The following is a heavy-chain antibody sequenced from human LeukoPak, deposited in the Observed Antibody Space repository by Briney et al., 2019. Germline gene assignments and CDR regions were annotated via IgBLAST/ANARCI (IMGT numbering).Heavy chain of an antibody. CDR2: INHSGST. Sequence: SETLSLTCAVYGGSFSGYYWSWIRQPPGKGLEWIGEINHSGSTNYNPSLKSRVTISVDTSKNQFSLELSSVTAADTAVYYCARADYEIDAFDIWGQGTMVTVSS. CDR1: GGSFSGYY. J-gene: IGHJ3*02. D-gene: IGHD4-17*01. V-gene: IGHV4-34*01. CDR3: ARADYEIDAFDI.